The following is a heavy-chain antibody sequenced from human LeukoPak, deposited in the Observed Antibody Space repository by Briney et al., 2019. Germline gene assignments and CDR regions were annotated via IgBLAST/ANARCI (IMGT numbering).Heavy chain of an antibody. Sequence: GGSLRLSCAASGFTVSSNYMSWVRQAPGKGLEWVSVIYSGGSTYYADSVKGRFTISRDNSKNTLYLQMNSLRAEDTAVYYCARASGNTMIVGGAFDIWGQGTMVTVSS. CDR2: IYSGGST. CDR1: GFTVSSNY. D-gene: IGHD3-22*01. J-gene: IGHJ3*02. CDR3: ARASGNTMIVGGAFDI. V-gene: IGHV3-53*01.